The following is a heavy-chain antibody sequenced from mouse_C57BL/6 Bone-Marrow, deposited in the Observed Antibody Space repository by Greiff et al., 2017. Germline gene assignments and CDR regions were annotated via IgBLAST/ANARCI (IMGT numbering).Heavy chain of an antibody. CDR1: GYTFTSYG. D-gene: IGHD1-1*01. Sequence: VQRVESGAELARPGASVKLSCKASGYTFTSYGISWVKQRTGQGLEWIGEIYPRSGNTYYNEKLKGKATLTADKSSSTAYMELRSLTSEDSAVYFCASPYGSDYWGQGTTLTVSS. CDR3: ASPYGSDY. J-gene: IGHJ2*01. V-gene: IGHV1-81*01. CDR2: IYPRSGNT.